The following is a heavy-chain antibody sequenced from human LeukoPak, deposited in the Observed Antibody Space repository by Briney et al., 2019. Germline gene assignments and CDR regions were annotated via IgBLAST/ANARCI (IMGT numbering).Heavy chain of an antibody. CDR3: ARGTGYYDSSGYYYY. Sequence: PSETLSLTGAVYGGSFSGYYWSWIRQPPGKGLEWIGEINHSGSTNYNPSLKSRVTISVDTSKNQFSLKLSSVTAADTAVYYCARGTGYYDSSGYYYYWGQGTLVTVSS. V-gene: IGHV4-34*01. J-gene: IGHJ4*02. CDR2: INHSGST. CDR1: GGSFSGYY. D-gene: IGHD3-22*01.